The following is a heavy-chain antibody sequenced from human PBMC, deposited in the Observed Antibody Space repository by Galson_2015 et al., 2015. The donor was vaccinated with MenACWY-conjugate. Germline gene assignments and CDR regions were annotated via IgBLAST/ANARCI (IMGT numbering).Heavy chain of an antibody. Sequence: SVKVSCKASGGTFSSYAISWVRQAPGQGLEWMGGIIPIFGTANYAQKFQGRVTITADESTSTAYMELSSLRSEDTAVYYCAREDYYDSAPRGPYYFDYWGQGTLVTVSS. CDR3: AREDYYDSAPRGPYYFDY. J-gene: IGHJ4*02. D-gene: IGHD3-22*01. V-gene: IGHV1-69*13. CDR1: GGTFSSYA. CDR2: IIPIFGTA.